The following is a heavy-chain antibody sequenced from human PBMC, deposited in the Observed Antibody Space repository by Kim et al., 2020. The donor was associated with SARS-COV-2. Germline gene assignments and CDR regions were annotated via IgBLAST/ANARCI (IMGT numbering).Heavy chain of an antibody. J-gene: IGHJ4*02. CDR3: ARIDHSSGSDY. CDR1: GYTFTDYY. V-gene: IGHV1-2*02. D-gene: IGHD3-22*01. Sequence: ASVKVSCKASGYTFTDYYVHWVRQAPGQGLELMGWINPNSGGTKYAQKFQDRVTMTMDTSIITVYMELTRLRSDDTAVYYCARIDHSSGSDYWGQGTLVT. CDR2: INPNSGGT.